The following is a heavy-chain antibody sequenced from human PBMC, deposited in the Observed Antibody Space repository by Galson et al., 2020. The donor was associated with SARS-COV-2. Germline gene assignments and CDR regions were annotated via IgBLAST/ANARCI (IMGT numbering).Heavy chain of an antibody. D-gene: IGHD1-26*01. CDR1: GFNFSSYE. Sequence: GGSLRLSCAASGFNFSSYELNWVSQAPGKGLEWVSYISSSGSTIYYADSVKGRFTISRDNAKNSLYLQMNSLRAEDTAVYYCARVGSKDAFDIWGQGTMVTVSS. V-gene: IGHV3-48*03. J-gene: IGHJ3*02. CDR3: ARVGSKDAFDI. CDR2: ISSSGSTI.